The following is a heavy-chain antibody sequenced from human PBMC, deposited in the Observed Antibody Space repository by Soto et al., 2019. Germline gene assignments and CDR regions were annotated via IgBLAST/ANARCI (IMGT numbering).Heavy chain of an antibody. CDR1: GFTFSSYG. D-gene: IGHD6-13*01. J-gene: IGHJ6*02. CDR3: AKDQNSIAAAEDLLAYYYYGMDV. V-gene: IGHV3-30*18. Sequence: GGSLRLSCAASGFTFSSYGMHWVRQAPGKGLEWVAVISYDGSNKYYADSVKGRFTISRDNSKNTLYLQMNSLRAEDTAVYYCAKDQNSIAAAEDLLAYYYYGMDVWGQGTTVTVSS. CDR2: ISYDGSNK.